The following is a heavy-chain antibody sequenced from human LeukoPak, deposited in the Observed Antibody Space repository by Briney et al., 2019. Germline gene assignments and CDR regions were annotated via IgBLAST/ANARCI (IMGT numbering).Heavy chain of an antibody. CDR3: ATALQKYPKVAFDI. CDR1: GGSISSYY. V-gene: IGHV4-59*01. J-gene: IGHJ3*02. CDR2: IYYSGST. Sequence: SETLSLTCTVSGGSISSYYWSWIRQPPGKGLEWIGYIYYSGSTNYNPSLKSRVTISVDTSKNQFSLKLSSVTAADTAVYYCATALQKYPKVAFDIWGQGTVVTVSS. D-gene: IGHD2-2*01.